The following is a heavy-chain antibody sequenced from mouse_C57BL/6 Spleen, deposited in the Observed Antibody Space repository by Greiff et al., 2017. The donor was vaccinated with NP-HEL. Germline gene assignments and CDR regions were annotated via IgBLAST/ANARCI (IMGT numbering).Heavy chain of an antibody. CDR2: ISSGGSYT. J-gene: IGHJ3*01. CDR3: ARHMGYDYDEGAWFAY. D-gene: IGHD2-4*01. Sequence: EVQGVESGGDLVKPGGSLKLSCAASGFTFSSYGMSWVRQTPDKRLEWVATISSGGSYTYYPDSVKGRFTISRDNAKNTLYLQMSSLKSEDTAMYYCARHMGYDYDEGAWFAYWGQGTLVTVSA. CDR1: GFTFSSYG. V-gene: IGHV5-6*01.